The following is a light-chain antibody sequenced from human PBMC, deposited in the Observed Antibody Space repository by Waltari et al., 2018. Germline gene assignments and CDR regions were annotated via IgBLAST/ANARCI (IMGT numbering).Light chain of an antibody. CDR1: QSIGKY. V-gene: IGKV3-20*01. CDR3: QKNEALPAT. CDR2: ASS. J-gene: IGKJ1*01. Sequence: EIVLTQSPATLSLSPGERATLSCRASQSIGKYLIWYQQKPGQAPRLLIYASSIRATGIPERFSGSGSGTDFSLTISSPEPEDFAVYYCQKNEALPATFGQGTKVEIK.